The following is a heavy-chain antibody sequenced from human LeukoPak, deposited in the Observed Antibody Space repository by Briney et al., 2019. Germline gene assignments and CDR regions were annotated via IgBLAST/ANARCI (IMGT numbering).Heavy chain of an antibody. D-gene: IGHD3-16*01. CDR2: IYYSGSA. CDR1: GGSISSYY. Sequence: SETLSLTCTVSGGSISSYYWSWIRQPPGKGLEWIGYIYYSGSANYNPSLKSRVTISVDTSKNQFSLKLTSVTAADTAVYYCARLNGGSWGQGTLVTVSS. V-gene: IGHV4-59*08. CDR3: ARLNGGS. J-gene: IGHJ4*02.